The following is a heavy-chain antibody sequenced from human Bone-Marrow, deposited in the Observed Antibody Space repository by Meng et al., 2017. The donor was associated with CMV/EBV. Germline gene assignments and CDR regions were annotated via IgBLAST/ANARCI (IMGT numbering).Heavy chain of an antibody. CDR1: GYTFTGYY. CDR2: INPSSGGT. D-gene: IGHD2-2*01. J-gene: IGHJ5*02. CDR3: ATIYCSSTSCYPTRFDP. V-gene: IGHV1-2*02. Sequence: ASVKVSCKASGYTFTGYYMHWVRQAPGQGLEWMGWINPSSGGTNNAQKFQGRVTMTRDTSISTAYMELSSLRSEDTAVYYCATIYCSSTSCYPTRFDPWGQGTLVTVSS.